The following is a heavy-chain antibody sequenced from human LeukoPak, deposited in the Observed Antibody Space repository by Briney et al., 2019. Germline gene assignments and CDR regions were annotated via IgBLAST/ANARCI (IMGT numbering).Heavy chain of an antibody. CDR3: AREPADHYYYYYYMDV. CDR1: GFTFSSYE. J-gene: IGHJ6*03. CDR2: ISSSGSTI. Sequence: GGSLRLSCAASGFTFSSYEMNWVRQAPGKGLEWVSYISSSGSTIYYADSVKGRFTISRDNAKNSLYLQMNSLRAEDTAVYYCAREPADHYYYYYYMDVWGKGTTVTISS. V-gene: IGHV3-48*03. D-gene: IGHD2-15*01.